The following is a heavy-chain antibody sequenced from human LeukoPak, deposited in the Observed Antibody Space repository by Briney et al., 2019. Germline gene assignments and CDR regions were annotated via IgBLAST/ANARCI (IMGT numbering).Heavy chain of an antibody. D-gene: IGHD6-19*01. J-gene: IGHJ4*02. CDR3: APRLVTNSGWAYFDY. V-gene: IGHV2-5*01. Sequence: SGPTLVNPTQTLTLTCTFSGFSLSTSGVGVGWIRQPPGKALEWLALIYWNDDKRYSPSLKSRLTITKDTSKNQVVLTMTNMDPVDTATYYCAPRLVTNSGWAYFDYWGQGTLVTVSS. CDR1: GFSLSTSGVG. CDR2: IYWNDDK.